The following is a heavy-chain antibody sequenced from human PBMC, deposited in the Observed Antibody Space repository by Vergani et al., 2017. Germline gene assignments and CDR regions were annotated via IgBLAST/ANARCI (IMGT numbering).Heavy chain of an antibody. V-gene: IGHV2-5*02. J-gene: IGHJ2*01. CDR2: VFWDDDK. CDR1: GFSLTTRGVA. CDR3: AQHYGDYRYFDL. D-gene: IGHD4-17*01. Sequence: QITLKESGPTLVKPTQTLTLTCTFSGFSLTTRGVAVGWIRQPPGKALEWLAIVFWDDDKRYSPSLRNRVTITRDTSRNQVVLTMTNIDPVDTATYYCAQHYGDYRYFDLWGRGTLVTVSS.